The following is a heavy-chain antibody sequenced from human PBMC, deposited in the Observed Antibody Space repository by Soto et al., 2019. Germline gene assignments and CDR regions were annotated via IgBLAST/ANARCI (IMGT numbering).Heavy chain of an antibody. V-gene: IGHV1-69*13. CDR3: ARCFRYGGNSGYYYYGMDV. CDR2: IIPIFGTA. Sequence: SVKVSCKASGGTFSSYAISWVRQAPGQGLEWMGGIIPIFGTANYAQKFQGRVTITADESTSTAYMELSSLRSEDTAVYYCARCFRYGGNSGYYYYGMDVWGQGTTVTVSS. J-gene: IGHJ6*02. CDR1: GGTFSSYA. D-gene: IGHD4-17*01.